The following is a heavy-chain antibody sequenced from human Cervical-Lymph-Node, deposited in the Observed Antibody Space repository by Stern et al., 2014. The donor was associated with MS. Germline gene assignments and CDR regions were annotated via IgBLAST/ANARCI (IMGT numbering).Heavy chain of an antibody. CDR2: IVPAFDTK. Sequence: QVQLVESGAEVKKPGSSVKVSCKALGGVFSTYTLAWVRQAPGQGLAWMGRIVPAFDTKTYAQRFLGQVTLTAEHSTSTAYMGRIVPAFDSKTYAQRFLGRVTLTADESTSTAYMELSSLRSEDTAIYYCARDINGGRGYLWGQGTLVTVSS. V-gene: IGHV1-69*01. CDR3: FLGRVTLTADESTSTAYMELSSLRSEDTAIYYCARDINGGRGYL. CDR1: GGVFSTYT. D-gene: IGHD6-13*01. J-gene: IGHJ4*02.